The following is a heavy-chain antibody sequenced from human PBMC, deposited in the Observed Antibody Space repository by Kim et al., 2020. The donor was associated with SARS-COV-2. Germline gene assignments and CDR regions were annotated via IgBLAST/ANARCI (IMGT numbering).Heavy chain of an antibody. D-gene: IGHD3-16*02. V-gene: IGHV4-30-2*04. Sequence: YPPPLKSRVTRSVDTSKNQFSLKLRSVTAADPAVYYCARDRLSSTDAFDIWGQGTMVTVSS. J-gene: IGHJ3*02. CDR3: ARDRLSSTDAFDI.